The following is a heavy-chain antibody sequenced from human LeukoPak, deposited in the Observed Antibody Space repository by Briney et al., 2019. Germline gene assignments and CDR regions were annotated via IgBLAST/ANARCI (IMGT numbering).Heavy chain of an antibody. J-gene: IGHJ6*03. CDR3: ARDPALRYFDWLPEGYYYYYYMDV. CDR2: IKQDGSEK. V-gene: IGHV3-7*01. D-gene: IGHD3-9*01. Sequence: GGSLRLSCAASGFTFSSYWMSWVRQAPGKGLEWVANIKQDGSEKYYVDSVKGRFTISRDNAKNSLYLQMNSLRAEDTAVYYCARDPALRYFDWLPEGYYYYYYMDVWGKGTTVTISS. CDR1: GFTFSSYW.